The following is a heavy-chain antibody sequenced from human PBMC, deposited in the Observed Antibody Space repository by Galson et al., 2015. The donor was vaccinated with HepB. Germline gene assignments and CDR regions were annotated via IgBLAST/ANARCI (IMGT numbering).Heavy chain of an antibody. CDR2: ISGSGGST. Sequence: SLRLSCAASGFTFSSYAMSWVRQAPGKGLEWVSAISGSGGSTYYADSVKGRFTISRDNSKNTLYLQMNSLRAEDTAVYYCAKLSHWLRLLPSTTFDYWGQGTLVTVSS. D-gene: IGHD3-22*01. CDR1: GFTFSSYA. CDR3: AKLSHWLRLLPSTTFDY. V-gene: IGHV3-23*01. J-gene: IGHJ4*02.